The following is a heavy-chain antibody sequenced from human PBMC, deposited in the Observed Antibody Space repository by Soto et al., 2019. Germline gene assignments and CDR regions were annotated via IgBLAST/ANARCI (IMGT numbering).Heavy chain of an antibody. V-gene: IGHV3-48*02. D-gene: IGHD2-15*01. CDR1: GFTFSSYS. Sequence: EVQLVESGGGLVQPGGSLRLSCAASGFTFSSYSMNWVRQAPGKGPEWVSYISSSSSTIYYADSVKGRFTISRDNAKNSLYLQMNSLRDEDTAVYYCARDPSFCGGKDNWFDPWGQGTLVTVSS. CDR2: ISSSSSTI. CDR3: ARDPSFCGGKDNWFDP. J-gene: IGHJ5*02.